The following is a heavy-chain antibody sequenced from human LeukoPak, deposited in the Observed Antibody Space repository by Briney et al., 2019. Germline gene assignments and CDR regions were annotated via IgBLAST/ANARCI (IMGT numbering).Heavy chain of an antibody. CDR2: FFPSGSI. V-gene: IGHV4-4*09. J-gene: IGHJ6*03. CDR3: ARRRDETATAAGYYHMDV. Sequence: SETLSLTCTVSGASISSYYWSWFRRPPGKGLEWIAYFFPSGSINFNPSLKSRVSISVDGSKNNFSLDLSSVTAADTAVYYCARRRDETATAAGYYHMDVWGKGTTVTVSS. D-gene: IGHD3-22*01. CDR1: GASISSYY.